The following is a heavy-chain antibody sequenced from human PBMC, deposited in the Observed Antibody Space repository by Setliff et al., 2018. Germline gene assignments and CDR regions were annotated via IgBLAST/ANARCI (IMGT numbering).Heavy chain of an antibody. Sequence: TVSGDSISSGSYYWTWIRQPAGKGLEWIGHFHTGGSTNYNRSLRSRVSISVDTSKNQFSLKLSSVTAADTATYYCARAGPTVTFFRVLVISWWDPWGQGSLVTVSS. CDR2: FHTGGST. CDR1: GDSISSGSYY. J-gene: IGHJ5*02. CDR3: ARAGPTVTFFRVLVISWWDP. D-gene: IGHD3-3*01. V-gene: IGHV4-61*09.